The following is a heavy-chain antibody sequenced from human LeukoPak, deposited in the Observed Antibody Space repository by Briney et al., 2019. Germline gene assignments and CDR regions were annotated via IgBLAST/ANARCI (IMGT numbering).Heavy chain of an antibody. D-gene: IGHD3-16*01. V-gene: IGHV3-30*02. CDR3: ARDGGWMDPSVLYWYFDL. CDR1: GFTLSSYG. CDR2: IRYDGSIK. Sequence: PGGSLRLSCAASGFTLSSYGMNWVRQAPGKGLEGVGFIRYDGSIKYSADSVKGRFTISRDNSKNTLFLQMNSLRAEETGVYYCARDGGWMDPSVLYWYFDLGGGGTLVTVSS. J-gene: IGHJ2*01.